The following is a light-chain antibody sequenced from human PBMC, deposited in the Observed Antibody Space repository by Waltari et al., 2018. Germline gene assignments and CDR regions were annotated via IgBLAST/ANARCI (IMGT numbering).Light chain of an antibody. CDR2: GVS. CDR1: QSVSSY. J-gene: IGKJ1*01. CDR3: QHYNSWPWT. V-gene: IGKV3-15*01. Sequence: EIVMTQSPATLSVSPGEGVTLSCRASQSVSSYLAWYQQKPGQAPRLFIHGVSTRATGIPARFSGSGSGIEFTLTISSLQSEEFAIYYCQHYNSWPWTFGQGTKVEIK.